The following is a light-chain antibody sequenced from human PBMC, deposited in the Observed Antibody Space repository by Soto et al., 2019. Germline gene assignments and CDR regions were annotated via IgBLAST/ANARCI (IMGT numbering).Light chain of an antibody. J-gene: IGKJ5*01. CDR1: QSVSIK. Sequence: EIVMTQSPATLSVSAGERATLSCMASQSVSIKLAWYQQKPGQAPRLLIYDTSTRATGIPARFSGSGSGTEFTLTISSLQSEDFAIYYCQQYNRWPPITFGQGTRLEIK. CDR2: DTS. V-gene: IGKV3-15*01. CDR3: QQYNRWPPIT.